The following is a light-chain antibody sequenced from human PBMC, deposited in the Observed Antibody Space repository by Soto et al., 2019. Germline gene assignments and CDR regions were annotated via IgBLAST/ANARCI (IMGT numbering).Light chain of an antibody. CDR1: QSVSSN. J-gene: IGKJ1*01. CDR3: QQYNNWPPVT. CDR2: GAS. V-gene: IGKV3-15*01. Sequence: EIVMTQSPATLSVSPGERATLSCRASQSVSSNLAWYQQKPGQAPRLLIYGASTRATGIPARLSGSGSGTEFTLTISSLQSEDFAVYYCQQYNNWPPVTFGQGTKVDIK.